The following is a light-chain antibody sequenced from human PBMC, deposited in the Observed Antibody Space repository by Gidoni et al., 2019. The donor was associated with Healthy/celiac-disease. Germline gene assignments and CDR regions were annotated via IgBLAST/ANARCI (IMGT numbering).Light chain of an antibody. Sequence: QSALTQPPSVSKRFRQTATLPCTGNSNNVGNQGAAWLQQHQSHPPKLLSYRNNNRPSGISERFSASRSGNTDSLTITGLQPEDEAEYYCSAWDRSSSAPVFGGGTKLTVL. V-gene: IGLV10-54*04. CDR3: SAWDRSSSAPV. J-gene: IGLJ3*02. CDR2: RNN. CDR1: SNNVGNQG.